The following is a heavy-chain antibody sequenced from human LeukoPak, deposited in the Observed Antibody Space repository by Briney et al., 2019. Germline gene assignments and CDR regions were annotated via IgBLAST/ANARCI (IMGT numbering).Heavy chain of an antibody. V-gene: IGHV1-2*02. D-gene: IGHD3-10*01. CDR2: INPNSGGT. J-gene: IGHJ3*02. Sequence: ASVKVSCKASRYTFTGYYMHWVRQAPGQGLEWMGWINPNSGGTNYAQKFQGRVTMTRDTSISTAYMELSRLRSDDTAVYYCVYGSGSYYRLGLAFDIWGQGTMVTVSS. CDR3: VYGSGSYYRLGLAFDI. CDR1: RYTFTGYY.